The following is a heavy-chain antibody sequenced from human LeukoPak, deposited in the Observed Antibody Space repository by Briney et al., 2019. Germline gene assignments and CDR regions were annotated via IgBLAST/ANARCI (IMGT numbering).Heavy chain of an antibody. J-gene: IGHJ4*02. CDR3: ARGIAHNWNYRADN. D-gene: IGHD1-7*01. V-gene: IGHV4-39*07. CDR2: IYHSGST. Sequence: SETLSLTCTVSGGSISSSSYYWGWIRQPPGKGLEWIGSIYHSGSTNYNPSLKSRVTISVDTSKNQFSLKLSSVTAADTAVYYCARGIAHNWNYRADNWGQGTLVTVSS. CDR1: GGSISSSSYY.